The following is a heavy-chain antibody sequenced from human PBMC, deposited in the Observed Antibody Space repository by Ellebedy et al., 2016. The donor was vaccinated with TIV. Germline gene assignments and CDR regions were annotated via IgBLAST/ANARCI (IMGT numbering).Heavy chain of an antibody. J-gene: IGHJ6*02. CDR3: ARNSYLYYGMDV. CDR1: GFTFSSYA. Sequence: GGSLRLSCAASGFTFSSYAMHWVRQAPGKGLEWVAVISYDGSNKYYADSVKGRFTISRDNSKNTLYLQMNSLRAEDTAVYYCARNSYLYYGMDVWGQGTTVTVSS. V-gene: IGHV3-30*01. CDR2: ISYDGSNK. D-gene: IGHD1/OR15-1a*01.